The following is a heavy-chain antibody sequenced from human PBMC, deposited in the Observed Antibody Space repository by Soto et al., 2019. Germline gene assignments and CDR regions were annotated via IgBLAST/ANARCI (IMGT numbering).Heavy chain of an antibody. D-gene: IGHD1-26*01. Sequence: QGQLQESGPGLVKPSATLSLTCTGSGGSISSYYWSWIRQPAGKGLEWIRRIYTSGSSNYNPPIKSRVTMSANTYNNQFALMLSSVTAADTGEYYGAKVGTDEWEFDYWGQGTLVTVSS. V-gene: IGHV4-4*07. CDR3: AKVGTDEWEFDY. J-gene: IGHJ4*02. CDR2: IYTSGSS. CDR1: GGSISSYY.